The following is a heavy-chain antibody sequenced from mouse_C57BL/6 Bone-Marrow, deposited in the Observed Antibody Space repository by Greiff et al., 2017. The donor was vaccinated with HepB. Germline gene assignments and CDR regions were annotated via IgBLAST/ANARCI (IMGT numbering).Heavy chain of an antibody. CDR3: ARFAPA. J-gene: IGHJ2*01. V-gene: IGHV1-81*01. Sequence: VHVKQSGAELARPGASVKLSCKASGYTFTSYGISWVKQRTGKGLEWIGEIYPRSGNTYYNEKFKGKATLTADKSSSTAYMELRSLTSVDSAVDFCARFAPAWGQGTTLTVSS. CDR1: GYTFTSYG. CDR2: IYPRSGNT.